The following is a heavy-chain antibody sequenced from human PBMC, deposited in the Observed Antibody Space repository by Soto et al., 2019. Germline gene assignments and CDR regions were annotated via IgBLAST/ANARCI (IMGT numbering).Heavy chain of an antibody. V-gene: IGHV3-23*01. CDR2: ISGSGGST. J-gene: IGHJ4*02. CDR1: GFTFSSYA. Sequence: GGSLRLSCAASGFTFSSYAMSWVRQAPGKGLEWVSAISGSGGSTYYADSVKGRFTISRDNSKNTLYLQMNSLRAEDTAVYYCAKDFKLYQLVKLSRPFDYWGQGTLVTVSS. CDR3: AKDFKLYQLVKLSRPFDY. D-gene: IGHD6-6*01.